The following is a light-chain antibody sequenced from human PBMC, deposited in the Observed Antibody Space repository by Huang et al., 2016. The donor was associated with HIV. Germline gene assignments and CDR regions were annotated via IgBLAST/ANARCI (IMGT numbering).Light chain of an antibody. CDR3: QQFDNLPLV. V-gene: IGKV1-33*01. CDR1: RDIASN. CDR2: EAS. Sequence: DIQMTQSPPSLSASVGDTVTITCQASRDIASNLNWYQQKPGEAPKVLIYEASNLEAGVPSRFSERGSGTHFTFTISRLQPEDGATYYCQQFDNLPLVFGGGTKVEI. J-gene: IGKJ4*01.